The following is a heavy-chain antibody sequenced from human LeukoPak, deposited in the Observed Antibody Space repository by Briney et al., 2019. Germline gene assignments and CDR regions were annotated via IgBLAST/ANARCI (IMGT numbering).Heavy chain of an antibody. CDR3: ARVRVTGYSNFAY. V-gene: IGHV3-53*01. Sequence: GGSLRLSCAAFGFTISSYYMAWVRQAPGKGLEWVSVIYHSGNTDYADSVKGRFTISRDNSKNTVYLQMSSLRAEDTAVYYCARVRVTGYSNFAYWGQGTLVTVSS. CDR1: GFTISSYY. CDR2: IYHSGNT. D-gene: IGHD3-9*01. J-gene: IGHJ4*02.